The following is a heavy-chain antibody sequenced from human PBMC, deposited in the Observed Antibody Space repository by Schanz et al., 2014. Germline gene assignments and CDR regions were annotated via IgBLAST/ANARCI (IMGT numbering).Heavy chain of an antibody. Sequence: DVQLLESGGGLVQPGGSLRLSCAASGFTFNSYAMTWVRQAPGKGLEWVSSISHSGGSKYYADSVKGRFTISRDNSKNTLYLQMNSLRAEDTAVYDCAKDLLYGAPMPLNHLDYWGQGTLXTVSS. D-gene: IGHD2-2*01. J-gene: IGHJ4*02. V-gene: IGHV3-23*01. CDR2: ISHSGGSK. CDR3: AKDLLYGAPMPLNHLDY. CDR1: GFTFNSYA.